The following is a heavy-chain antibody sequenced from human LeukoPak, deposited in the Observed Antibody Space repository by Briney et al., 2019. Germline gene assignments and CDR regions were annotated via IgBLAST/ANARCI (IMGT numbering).Heavy chain of an antibody. Sequence: SVKVSCKASGGTFSSYTISWVRQAPGQGLEWMGRIIPMSGTANYAQKFQGRVTITTDESTSTAYMELSSLRSEDTAVYYCARAGYCSSTSCYPDYWGQGTLVTVSS. CDR2: IIPMSGTA. V-gene: IGHV1-69*05. J-gene: IGHJ4*02. D-gene: IGHD2-2*01. CDR1: GGTFSSYT. CDR3: ARAGYCSSTSCYPDY.